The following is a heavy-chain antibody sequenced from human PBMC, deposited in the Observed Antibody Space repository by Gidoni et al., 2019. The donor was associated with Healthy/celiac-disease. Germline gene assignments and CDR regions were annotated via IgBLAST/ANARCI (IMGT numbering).Heavy chain of an antibody. CDR1: GYTFIGYY. Sequence: QVQLVKSGAEVKKPGASVKVSCKASGYTFIGYYLHWVRQAPGQGLEWMGWINPNSGGTNYAQKFQGRVTMTRDTSISTAYMELSRLRSDDTAVYYCARINNSGWYELDYWGQGTLVTVSS. J-gene: IGHJ4*02. CDR3: ARINNSGWYELDY. CDR2: INPNSGGT. V-gene: IGHV1-2*02. D-gene: IGHD6-19*01.